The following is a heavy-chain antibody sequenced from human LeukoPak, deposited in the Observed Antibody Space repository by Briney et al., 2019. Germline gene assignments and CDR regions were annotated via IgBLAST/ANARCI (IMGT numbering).Heavy chain of an antibody. J-gene: IGHJ4*02. CDR1: GFTFSSNA. CDR3: AKGSAAGRPYYFDN. Sequence: GGSLRLSCAVSGFTFSSNAMSWVRQAPGQGLDWVSAINGIGGDTYSADSVKGRFIISRDNSKNTLNLQMNNLRAEDTAVYYCAKGSAAGRPYYFDNWGQGTLVTVSS. V-gene: IGHV3-23*01. CDR2: INGIGGDT. D-gene: IGHD6-6*01.